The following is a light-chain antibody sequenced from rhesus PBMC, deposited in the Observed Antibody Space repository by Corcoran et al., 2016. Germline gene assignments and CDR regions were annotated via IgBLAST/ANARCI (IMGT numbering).Light chain of an antibody. V-gene: IGKV1-74*01. J-gene: IGKJ1*01. CDR2: KAS. CDR1: ENINNY. CDR3: QHGYGTPWT. Sequence: DIQMTQSPSSLSASVGDRVTTTCRASENINNYLNWYQQRPGKAPNLLIYKASTLQSGVPSRFGGSGSGKDYTFTSSSLRPEDVATYYCQHGYGTPWTFGQGTKVEIK.